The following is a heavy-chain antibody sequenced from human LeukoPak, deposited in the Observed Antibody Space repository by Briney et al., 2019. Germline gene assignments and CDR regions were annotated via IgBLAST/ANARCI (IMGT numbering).Heavy chain of an antibody. CDR3: AKGWTAMTPFVNWFDP. CDR1: GFTFSSYA. CDR2: ISGSGGST. Sequence: PGGSLRLSCAASGFTFSSYAMSWVRQAPGKGLEWVSAISGSGGSTYYADSVKGRFTISRDNSKNTLYLQMNSLRAEDTAVYYCAKGWTAMTPFVNWFDPWGQGILVTVSS. V-gene: IGHV3-23*01. D-gene: IGHD5-18*01. J-gene: IGHJ5*02.